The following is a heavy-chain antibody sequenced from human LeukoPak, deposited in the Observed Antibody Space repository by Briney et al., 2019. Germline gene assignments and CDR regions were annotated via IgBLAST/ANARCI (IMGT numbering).Heavy chain of an antibody. J-gene: IGHJ6*02. CDR3: ATNQQWLGHYYYYYGMDV. Sequence: ASVKVSCKASGGTFSSYAISWVRQAPGQGLEWMGGFDPEDGETIYAQKFQGRVTMTEDTSTDTAYMELSSLRSEDTAVYYCATNQQWLGHYYYYYGMDVWGQGTTVTVSS. V-gene: IGHV1-24*01. CDR2: FDPEDGET. D-gene: IGHD6-19*01. CDR1: GGTFSSYA.